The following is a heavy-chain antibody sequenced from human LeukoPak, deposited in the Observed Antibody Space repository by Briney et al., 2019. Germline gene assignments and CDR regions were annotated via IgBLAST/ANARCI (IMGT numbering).Heavy chain of an antibody. CDR3: ANKVYHIVVVTAIPGY. V-gene: IGHV3-11*01. CDR1: GFTFSDYY. CDR2: ISSSGSTI. Sequence: PGGSLRLSCAASGFTFSDYYMSWIRQAPGKGLEWVSYISSSGSTIYYADSVKGRFTISRDNAKNSLYLQMNSLRAEDTAVYYCANKVYHIVVVTAIPGYWGQGTLVTVSS. D-gene: IGHD2-21*02. J-gene: IGHJ4*02.